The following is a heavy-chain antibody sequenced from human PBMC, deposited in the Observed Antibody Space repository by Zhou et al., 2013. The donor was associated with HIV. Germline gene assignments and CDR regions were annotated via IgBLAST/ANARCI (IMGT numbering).Heavy chain of an antibody. Sequence: QVQLQQWGAGLLKPSETLSLTCAVYGGSFSDSYWTWIRQPPGKGLEWIGEINHSGSTNYNPSLKSRVTISVDTSKNQFFLKLTSVTAADTAVYYCARNLRTMFEDYWGQGILVTVSS. J-gene: IGHJ4*02. D-gene: IGHD3-10*02. CDR1: GGSFSDSY. CDR3: ARNLRTMFEDY. V-gene: IGHV4-34*01. CDR2: INHSGST.